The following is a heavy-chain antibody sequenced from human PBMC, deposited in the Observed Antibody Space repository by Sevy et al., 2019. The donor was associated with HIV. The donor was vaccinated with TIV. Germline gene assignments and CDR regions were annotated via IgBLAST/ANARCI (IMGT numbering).Heavy chain of an antibody. CDR1: GFTFSSYG. Sequence: GRSLRLSCAASGFTFSSYGMHWVRQAPGKGLEWVAVISYDGSNKYYADSVKGRFTISRDNSKNTLYLQMNSLRAEDTAVYYCAKDRTTGIAAAGTPFDYWGQGTLVTVSS. J-gene: IGHJ4*02. D-gene: IGHD6-13*01. CDR2: ISYDGSNK. CDR3: AKDRTTGIAAAGTPFDY. V-gene: IGHV3-30*18.